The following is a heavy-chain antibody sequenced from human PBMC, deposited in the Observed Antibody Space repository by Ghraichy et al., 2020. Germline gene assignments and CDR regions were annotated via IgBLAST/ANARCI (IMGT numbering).Heavy chain of an antibody. CDR1: GFTFDDYT. V-gene: IGHV3-43*01. J-gene: IGHJ4*02. Sequence: GGSLRLSCAASGFTFDDYTMHWVRQAPGKGLEWVSLISWDGGSTYYADSVKGRFTISRDNSKNSLYLQMNSLRTEDTALYYCAKDRSDGDYIDYWGQGTLVTVSS. CDR2: ISWDGGST. D-gene: IGHD4-17*01. CDR3: AKDRSDGDYIDY.